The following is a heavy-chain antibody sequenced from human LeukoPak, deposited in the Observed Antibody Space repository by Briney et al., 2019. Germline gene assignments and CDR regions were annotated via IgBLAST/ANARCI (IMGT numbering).Heavy chain of an antibody. CDR3: ASYLGATGSDY. CDR2: MSYDGSNK. V-gene: IGHV3-30-3*01. D-gene: IGHD1-26*01. J-gene: IGHJ4*02. CDR1: GFTFSSYA. Sequence: PGRSLRLSCAASGFTFSSYAMHWVRQAPGKGLEWVAVMSYDGSNKYYADSVKGRFTISRDNSKNTLYLQMNSLRAEDTAVYYCASYLGATGSDYWGQGTLVTVSS.